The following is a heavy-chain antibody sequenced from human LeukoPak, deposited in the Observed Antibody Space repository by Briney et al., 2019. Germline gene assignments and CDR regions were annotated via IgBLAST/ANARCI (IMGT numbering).Heavy chain of an antibody. CDR2: IHYTGAT. Sequence: SETLSLTCAVYGGSITGYYWSWIRPTPGRGLEWVGEIHYTGATSYNPSLKSRATISTDTSKNQFSLRLSSATAADTAVYYCARENNLTGYCIDFWGQGAMVTVSS. J-gene: IGHJ4*01. CDR1: GGSITGYY. V-gene: IGHV4-34*01. CDR3: ARENNLTGYCIDF. D-gene: IGHD3-9*01.